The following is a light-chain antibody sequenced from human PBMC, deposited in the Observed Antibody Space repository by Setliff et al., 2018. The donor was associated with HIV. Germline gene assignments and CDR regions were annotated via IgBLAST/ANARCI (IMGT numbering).Light chain of an antibody. V-gene: IGLV2-14*03. CDR1: SSDVGGFNY. CDR2: DVS. Sequence: QSALTQPASVSGSPGQSITISCSGTSSDVGGFNYISWYQQHPGKAPKLMIYDVSNRPSGVSIRFSGSKSGNTASLTISGLLAEDEADYYCNSYTTTSTRLFGGGTKVTVL. CDR3: NSYTTTSTRL. J-gene: IGLJ2*01.